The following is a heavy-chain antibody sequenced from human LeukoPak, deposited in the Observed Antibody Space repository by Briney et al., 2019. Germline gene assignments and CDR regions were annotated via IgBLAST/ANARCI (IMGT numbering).Heavy chain of an antibody. D-gene: IGHD2-2*02. CDR2: INPNSGGT. CDR1: GYTFTGYY. V-gene: IGHV1-2*02. CDR3: ARVVVPAAISSFWFDP. J-gene: IGHJ5*02. Sequence: ASVKVSCKASGYTFTGYYMHWVRQAPGQRLEWMGWINPNSGGTNYAQKFQGRVTMTRDTSISTAYMELSRLRSDDTAVYYCARVVVPAAISSFWFDPWGQGTLVTVSS.